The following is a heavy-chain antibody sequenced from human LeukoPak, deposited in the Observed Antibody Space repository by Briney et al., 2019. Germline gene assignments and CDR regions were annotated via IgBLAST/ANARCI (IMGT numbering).Heavy chain of an antibody. CDR2: ISYSGNT. Sequence: SETLSLTCTVSGGSIISSDYHWGWVRQPPGKGLEWIGTISYSGNTDYNPSLRSRVTISVDRSKNQFSLKLSSVTAADTAVYYCARDGGYYDSSGYYYWGQGTLVTVSS. J-gene: IGHJ4*02. D-gene: IGHD3-22*01. CDR3: ARDGGYYDSSGYYY. CDR1: GGSIISSDYH. V-gene: IGHV4-39*07.